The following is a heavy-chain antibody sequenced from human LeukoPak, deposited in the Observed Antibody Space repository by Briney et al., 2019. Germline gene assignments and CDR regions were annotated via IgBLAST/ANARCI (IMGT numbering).Heavy chain of an antibody. V-gene: IGHV3-7*01. J-gene: IGHJ6*02. CDR2: IKQDGSEK. D-gene: IGHD3-22*01. CDR3: ARDHGSSGYYYYGMDV. CDR1: GFTFSSYW. Sequence: GGSLRLSCAASGFTFSSYWMSWVRQAPGKGLEWVANIKQDGSEKYYVDSVKGRFTISRDNAKNSLYLQMNSLRVEDTAVYYCARDHGSSGYYYYGMDVWGQGTTVTVSS.